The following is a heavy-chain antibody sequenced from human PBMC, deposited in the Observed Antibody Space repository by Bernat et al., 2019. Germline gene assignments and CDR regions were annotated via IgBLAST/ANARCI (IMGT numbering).Heavy chain of an antibody. V-gene: IGHV4-39*01. Sequence: QLQLQESGPGLVKPSETLSLTCTVSGGSISSSSYYWGWIHQPPGKGLEWIGSIYYSGSTYYNPSLKSRVTISVDTSKNQFSLKLSSVTAADTAVYYCARHERGTGLGSAFDIWGQGTMVTVSS. D-gene: IGHD3-16*01. CDR1: GGSISSSSYY. CDR3: ARHERGTGLGSAFDI. J-gene: IGHJ3*02. CDR2: IYYSGST.